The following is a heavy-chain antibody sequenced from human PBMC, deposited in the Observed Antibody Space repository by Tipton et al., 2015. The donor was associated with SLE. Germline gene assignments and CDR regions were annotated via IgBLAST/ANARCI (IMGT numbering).Heavy chain of an antibody. D-gene: IGHD7-27*01. V-gene: IGHV4-38-2*01. J-gene: IGHJ4*02. CDR1: GYSITSGYY. CDR3: AGLTGGPYYFDY. Sequence: TLSLTCAVSGYSITSGYYWGWIRQSPGQGLEWVGSLYAGGSTYFHPSLKSRASISADASKNHFSLKLNSVTAADTAVYYCAGLTGGPYYFDYWGQGTLVTVSS. CDR2: LYAGGST.